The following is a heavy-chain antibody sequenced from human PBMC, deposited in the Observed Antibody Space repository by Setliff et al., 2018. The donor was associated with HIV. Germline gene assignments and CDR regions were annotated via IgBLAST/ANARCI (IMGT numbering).Heavy chain of an antibody. CDR1: GFSLNTRGVG. J-gene: IGHJ4*01. V-gene: IGHV2-5*02. D-gene: IGHD1-26*01. CDR2: IYWDNDR. Sequence: SGPTLVNPTEPLTLTCSFSGFSLNTRGVGVGWIRQPPGKALEWLALIYWDNDRRYTPSLGGRVSITKDTSKNQVFLTLANVDPVDTATYYCAHRNPVGEDFFDYWGQGIVVTVSS. CDR3: AHRNPVGEDFFDY.